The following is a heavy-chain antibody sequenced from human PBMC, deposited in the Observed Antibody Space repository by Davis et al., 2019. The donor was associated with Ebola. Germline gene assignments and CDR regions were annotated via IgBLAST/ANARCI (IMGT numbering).Heavy chain of an antibody. Sequence: GESLKISCAASGFTFSSYSMNWLRQAPGKGLEWVSSISSSSSYIYYGDSVKGRFTISRDNAKNSLYLQMNSLRAEDTAVYYCARGRFTSGHSCYSDYWGQGTLVTVSS. CDR3: ARGRFTSGHSCYSDY. J-gene: IGHJ4*02. D-gene: IGHD2-15*01. CDR2: ISSSSSYI. CDR1: GFTFSSYS. V-gene: IGHV3-21*06.